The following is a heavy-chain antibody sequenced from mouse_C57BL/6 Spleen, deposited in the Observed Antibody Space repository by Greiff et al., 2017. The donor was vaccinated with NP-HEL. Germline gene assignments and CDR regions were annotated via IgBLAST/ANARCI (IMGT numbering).Heavy chain of an antibody. Sequence: EVQLQQSGPGLVKPSQSLSLTCSVTGYSITSGYYWNWIRQFPGNKLEWMGYISYDGSNNYNPSLKNRISITRDTSKNQFFLKLNSVTTEDTATYYCTTSSSLLGAYYAMDYWGQGTSVTVSS. CDR2: ISYDGSN. V-gene: IGHV3-6*01. J-gene: IGHJ4*01. CDR1: GYSITSGYY. CDR3: TTSSSLLGAYYAMDY. D-gene: IGHD1-1*01.